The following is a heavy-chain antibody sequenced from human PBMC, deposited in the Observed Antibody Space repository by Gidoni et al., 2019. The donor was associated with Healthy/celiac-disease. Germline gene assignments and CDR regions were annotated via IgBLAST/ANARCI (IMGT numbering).Heavy chain of an antibody. Sequence: GQLQESGPGLVKPSGILSLTCAVSGGSISSSNWWSWVRQPPGKGLEWIGEIYHSGSTNYNPSLKSRVTISVDKSKNQFSLKLSSVTAADTAVYYCAREVVSYYYGMDVWGQGTTVTVSS. J-gene: IGHJ6*02. CDR3: AREVVSYYYGMDV. CDR1: GGSISSSNW. CDR2: IYHSGST. V-gene: IGHV4-4*02. D-gene: IGHD2-15*01.